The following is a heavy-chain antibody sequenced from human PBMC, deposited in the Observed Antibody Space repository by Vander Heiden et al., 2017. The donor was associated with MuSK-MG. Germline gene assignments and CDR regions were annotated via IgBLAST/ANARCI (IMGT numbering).Heavy chain of an antibody. J-gene: IGHJ4*02. D-gene: IGHD2-2*03. CDR2: IYTGDST. V-gene: IGHV3-66*01. CDR1: GFTVSNNY. Sequence: EVQLVESGGGLVQPGGSLRLSCAASGFTVSNNYMSWGRQAQGKGLEWVSVIYTGDSTYYADSVKGRFTISRDNSKNTLYLQMNSLRAEDTAVYYCARDMDAGLDYWGQGTLVTVSS. CDR3: ARDMDAGLDY.